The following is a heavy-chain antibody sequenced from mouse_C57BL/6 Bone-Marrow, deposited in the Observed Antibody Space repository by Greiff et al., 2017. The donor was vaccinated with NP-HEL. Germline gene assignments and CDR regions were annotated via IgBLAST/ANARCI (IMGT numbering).Heavy chain of an antibody. Sequence: VQVVESGPGLVQPSQSLSITCTVSGFSLTSYGVHWVRQSPGKGLEWLGVIWSGGSTDYNAAFISRLSISKDNSKSQVFFKMNSLQADDTAIYYCARNSLPAQLGLFDYWGQGTTLTVSS. V-gene: IGHV2-2*01. D-gene: IGHD3-1*01. CDR3: ARNSLPAQLGLFDY. CDR1: GFSLTSYG. CDR2: IWSGGST. J-gene: IGHJ2*01.